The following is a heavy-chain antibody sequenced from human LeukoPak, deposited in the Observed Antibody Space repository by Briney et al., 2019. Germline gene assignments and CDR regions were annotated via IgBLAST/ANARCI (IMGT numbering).Heavy chain of an antibody. J-gene: IGHJ4*02. CDR1: GYTFTRYD. D-gene: IGHD3-22*01. Sequence: GASVKLSRKSSGYTFTRYDNNWVRQPPAQGLEWVGWISAYNGNTNNAAKLQGRFTMTTDTSTRTVYMELMSLRSEDTAVYYCAREVTMTRSFDYWGQGTLVTVSS. CDR2: ISAYNGNT. CDR3: AREVTMTRSFDY. V-gene: IGHV1-18*01.